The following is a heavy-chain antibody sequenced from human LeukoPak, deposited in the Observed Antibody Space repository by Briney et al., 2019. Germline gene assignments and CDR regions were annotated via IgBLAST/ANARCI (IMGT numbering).Heavy chain of an antibody. CDR1: GASIGSFY. V-gene: IGHV4-4*07. D-gene: IGHD2-8*01. CDR2: LYNGGDT. J-gene: IGHJ3*02. CDR3: ARGVEAYGVGFYAFDI. Sequence: RASETLSLTCTVSGASIGSFYWVWIRQPAGKGLEWIGRLYNGGDTNYSPSLRSRVTMPVDTSKNQFSLKLKSVTAADTAVYYCARGVEAYGVGFYAFDIWGQGTMVTVSS.